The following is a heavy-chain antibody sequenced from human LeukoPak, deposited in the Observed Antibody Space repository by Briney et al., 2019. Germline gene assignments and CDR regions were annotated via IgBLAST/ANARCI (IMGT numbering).Heavy chain of an antibody. J-gene: IGHJ4*02. Sequence: SETLSLTCAVSGYSISSGYYWGWIRQPPGKGLEWIGSIYHSESTYYNPSLKSRVTISVDTSKNQFSLKLSSVTAADTAVYYCARVGGFRRAIITDDYWGQGTLVTVSS. CDR3: ARVGGFRRAIITDDY. CDR2: IYHSEST. D-gene: IGHD3-10*01. V-gene: IGHV4-38-2*01. CDR1: GYSISSGYY.